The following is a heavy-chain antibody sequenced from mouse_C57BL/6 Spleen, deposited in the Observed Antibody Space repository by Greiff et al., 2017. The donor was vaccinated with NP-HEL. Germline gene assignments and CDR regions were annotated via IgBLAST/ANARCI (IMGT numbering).Heavy chain of an antibody. Sequence: QVQLKQSGAELVKPGASVKISCKASGYAFSSYWMNWVKQRPGKGLEWIGQIYPGDGDTNYNGKFKGKATLTADKSSSTAYMQLSSLTSEDTAVYFCARGDYYGSNYDWYFDVWGTGTTVTVSS. J-gene: IGHJ1*03. V-gene: IGHV1-80*01. D-gene: IGHD1-1*01. CDR1: GYAFSSYW. CDR3: ARGDYYGSNYDWYFDV. CDR2: IYPGDGDT.